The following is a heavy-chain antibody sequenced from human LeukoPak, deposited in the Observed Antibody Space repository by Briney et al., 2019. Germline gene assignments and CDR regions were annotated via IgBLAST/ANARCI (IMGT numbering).Heavy chain of an antibody. D-gene: IGHD4-11*01. V-gene: IGHV4-30-4*01. CDR1: GGSISSGDYY. CDR3: ARARSNHTPRGYNWFDP. J-gene: IGHJ5*02. CDR2: IYYSGST. Sequence: KPSQTLSLTCTVSGGSISSGDYYWSWIRQPPGKGLEWIGYIYYSGSTYYNPSLKTRVTISVDTSKNQFSLKLSSVTAADTAVYYCARARSNHTPRGYNWFDPWGQGTLVTVSS.